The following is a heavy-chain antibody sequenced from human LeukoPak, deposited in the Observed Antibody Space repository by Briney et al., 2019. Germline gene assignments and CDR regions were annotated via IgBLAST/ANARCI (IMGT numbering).Heavy chain of an antibody. V-gene: IGHV3-23*01. Sequence: GGSLRLSCAASGFTFNNYAMTWVRQAPGKGLEWVSVVSGSGDNTNYADSVKGRFTISRDSSKNTLFLQMNSLRTEDTAVYFCARWGNDYNQFDSWDQGTLVTVS. CDR1: GFTFNNYA. D-gene: IGHD5-24*01. J-gene: IGHJ4*02. CDR2: VSGSGDNT. CDR3: ARWGNDYNQFDS.